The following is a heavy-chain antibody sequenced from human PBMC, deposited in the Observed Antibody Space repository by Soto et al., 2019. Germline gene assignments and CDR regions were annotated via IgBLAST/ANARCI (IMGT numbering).Heavy chain of an antibody. CDR2: INHSGST. CDR1: GGSFSGYY. J-gene: IGHJ4*02. D-gene: IGHD2-8*02. V-gene: IGHV4-34*01. CDR3: ARDKITGLFDY. Sequence: QVQLQQWGAGLLKPSETLSLTCAVYGGSFSGYYWTWIRQPPGTGLEGIGEINHSGSTNYNPSLKSRVTISVDTSKHQFSLTLTSVTAADPAVYYCARDKITGLFDYWGQGTLVTVSS.